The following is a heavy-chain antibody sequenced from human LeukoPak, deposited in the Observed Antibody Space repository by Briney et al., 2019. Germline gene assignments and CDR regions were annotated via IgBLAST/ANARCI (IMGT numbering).Heavy chain of an antibody. CDR2: ISSSGSTI. D-gene: IGHD6-19*01. Sequence: GGSLRLSCAASGFTFSDYYMSWIRQAPGKGLEWVSYISSSGSTIYYADSVKGRFTISRDNAKNSLYLQMNSLRAEDTAVYYCARDLQQWLVMGGEGGKLVYFDYWGQGTLATVSS. CDR1: GFTFSDYY. V-gene: IGHV3-11*04. CDR3: ARDLQQWLVMGGEGGKLVYFDY. J-gene: IGHJ4*02.